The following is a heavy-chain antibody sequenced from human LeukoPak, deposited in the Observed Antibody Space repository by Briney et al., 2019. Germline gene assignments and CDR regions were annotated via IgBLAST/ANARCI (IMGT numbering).Heavy chain of an antibody. CDR1: GGSIRSTSYY. CDR3: ARQLPTAAADTRGYFDY. J-gene: IGHJ4*02. V-gene: IGHV4-39*01. CDR2: VHYSGST. Sequence: PSETLSLTCTVSGGSIRSTSYYWGWIRQPPGKGLEWLGSVHYSGSTYDNPSLKSRATLSVDTSNNQFSLKLTSVTAADAAVYFCARQLPTAAADTRGYFDYWGQGTVVTVSS. D-gene: IGHD6-25*01.